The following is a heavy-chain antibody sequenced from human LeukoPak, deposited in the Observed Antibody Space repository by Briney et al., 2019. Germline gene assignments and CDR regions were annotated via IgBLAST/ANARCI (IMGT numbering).Heavy chain of an antibody. V-gene: IGHV4-59*01. CDR1: GGSISSYY. CDR3: ARRHYYGSGKNWFDP. CDR2: IYYSGST. D-gene: IGHD3-10*01. J-gene: IGHJ5*02. Sequence: SETLSLTCTVSGGSISSYYWSWIRQPPGKGLECIGYIYYSGSTNYNPSLKSRVTISVDTSMNQFSLKLSSVTAADTAVYYCARRHYYGSGKNWFDPWGQGTLVTVSS.